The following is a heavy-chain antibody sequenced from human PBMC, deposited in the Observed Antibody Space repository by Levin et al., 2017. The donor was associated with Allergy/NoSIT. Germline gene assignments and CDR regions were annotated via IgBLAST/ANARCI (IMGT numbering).Heavy chain of an antibody. CDR3: ARGAAAGGFDY. V-gene: IGHV3-21*01. D-gene: IGHD6-13*01. J-gene: IGHJ4*02. Sequence: ETLSLTCAASGFTFSSYSMNWVRQAPGKGLEWVSSISSSSSYIYYADSVKGRFTISRDNAKNSLYLQMNSLRAEDTAVYYCARGAAAGGFDYWGQGTLVTVSS. CDR1: GFTFSSYS. CDR2: ISSSSSYI.